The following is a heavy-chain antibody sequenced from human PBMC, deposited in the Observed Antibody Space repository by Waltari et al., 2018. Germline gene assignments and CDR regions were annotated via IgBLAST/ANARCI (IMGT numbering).Heavy chain of an antibody. Sequence: EVQLVESGGGLVQPGGSLRLSCAASGFPFSGYSIDWLRQAPGKGLELVTYISPSGSTRHYADSVKGRFTISRDNAKNSLFLQMNSLRDEDTAVYYCARDINPLLPAALDYWGQGTLVTVSS. V-gene: IGHV3-48*02. J-gene: IGHJ4*02. D-gene: IGHD2-2*01. CDR2: ISPSGSTR. CDR3: ARDINPLLPAALDY. CDR1: GFPFSGYS.